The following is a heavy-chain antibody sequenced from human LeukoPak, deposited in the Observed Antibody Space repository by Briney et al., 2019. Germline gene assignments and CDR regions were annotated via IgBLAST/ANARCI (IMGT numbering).Heavy chain of an antibody. V-gene: IGHV4-4*07. CDR1: GGSISSFY. CDR3: ARATSLKSCFDP. D-gene: IGHD2-15*01. Sequence: SETLSLTCTVSGGSISSFYWSWIRQPAGKGLEWIGRIYTSGSTNYNPSLKSRVTMSVDTSQNQFYLKLSSVTAADTAVYYCARATSLKSCFDPWGQGTPVTVSS. CDR2: IYTSGST. J-gene: IGHJ5*02.